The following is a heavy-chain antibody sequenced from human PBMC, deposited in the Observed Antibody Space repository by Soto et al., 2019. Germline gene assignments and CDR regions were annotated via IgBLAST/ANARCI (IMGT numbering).Heavy chain of an antibody. V-gene: IGHV3-30*18. CDR1: GFTFSSYG. Sequence: VQLVESGGGVVQPGRSLRLSCAASGFTFSSYGMHWVRQAPGKGLEWVAVISYDGSNKYYADSVKGRFTISRDNSRNTRYLQMNSLRAEDTVVYYCAKGWADTAMDPYYFDYWGQGTLVTVSS. CDR3: AKGWADTAMDPYYFDY. CDR2: ISYDGSNK. J-gene: IGHJ4*02. D-gene: IGHD5-18*01.